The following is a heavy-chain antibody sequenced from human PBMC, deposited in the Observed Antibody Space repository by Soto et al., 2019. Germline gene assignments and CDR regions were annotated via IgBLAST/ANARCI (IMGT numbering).Heavy chain of an antibody. J-gene: IGHJ6*03. CDR3: AGTTSHYWYYMDV. Sequence: SQAHSLTYAISGGKVSSNRAAWNWIRQSPSRGLEWLGRTYYRSRWYNDYAVSVRSRITVNPDTSKNQFSLQLTSVTPEDTAVYYCAGTTSHYWYYMDVWGKGTTVTVSS. CDR1: GGKVSSNRAA. CDR2: TYYRSRWYN. D-gene: IGHD1-7*01. V-gene: IGHV6-1*01.